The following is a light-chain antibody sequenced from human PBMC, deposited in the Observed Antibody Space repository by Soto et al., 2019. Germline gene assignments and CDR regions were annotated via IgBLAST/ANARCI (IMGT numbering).Light chain of an antibody. Sequence: QSVLTQPASVSGSPGQSTTISCAGTRDDIGAYDYVSWYQQHPGNAPKLLVYEVTNRPSGVSDRFSGSESGNTASLTISGLQAEDEADYYCNSYTYSSAVVFGGGTKVTVL. CDR2: EVT. CDR3: NSYTYSSAVV. V-gene: IGLV2-14*01. CDR1: RDDIGAYDY. J-gene: IGLJ2*01.